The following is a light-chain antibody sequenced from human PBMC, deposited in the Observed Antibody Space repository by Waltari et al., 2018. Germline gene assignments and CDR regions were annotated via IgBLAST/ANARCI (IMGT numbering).Light chain of an antibody. J-gene: IGKJ3*01. CDR1: QSVLWSSNNKNY. CDR3: QQYYSSSFT. CDR2: WAS. Sequence: DIVMTQSPDSLAVSLGERATINCKSSQSVLWSSNNKNYLAWYQQKPGQPPKLFISWASTRESGVPDRFSGSGSGTDFTLTISSLQAEDVAFYYCQQYYSSSFTFGPGTKVDIK. V-gene: IGKV4-1*01.